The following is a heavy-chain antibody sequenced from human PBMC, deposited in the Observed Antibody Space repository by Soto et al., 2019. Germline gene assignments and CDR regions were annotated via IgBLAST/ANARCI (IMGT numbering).Heavy chain of an antibody. CDR2: ISSDGSII. J-gene: IGHJ4*02. D-gene: IGHD2-2*01. V-gene: IGHV3-74*01. CDR3: ARDPRSSSYFDY. Sequence: GGSLRLSCAASGFTFSNYWMHWVRQAPGKGLVWVSRISSDGSIINDVDSVKDRFTISRDNAKNTLYLQMNSLRAEDMAVYYCARDPRSSSYFDYWGQGTLVTVSS. CDR1: GFTFSNYW.